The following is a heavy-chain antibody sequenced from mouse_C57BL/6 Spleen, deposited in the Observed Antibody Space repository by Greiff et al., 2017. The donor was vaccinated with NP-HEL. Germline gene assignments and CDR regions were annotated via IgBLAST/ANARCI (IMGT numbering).Heavy chain of an antibody. Sequence: QVQLKQSGAELVKPGASVKLSCKASGYTFTEYTIHWVKQRSGQGLEWIGWFYPGSGSIKYNEKFKDKATLTADKSSSTVYMELSRLTSEDSAVYFCARHGGAYYYGSSYWYFDVWGTGTTVTVSS. CDR1: GYTFTEYT. CDR2: FYPGSGSI. CDR3: ARHGGAYYYGSSYWYFDV. J-gene: IGHJ1*03. V-gene: IGHV1-62-2*01. D-gene: IGHD1-1*01.